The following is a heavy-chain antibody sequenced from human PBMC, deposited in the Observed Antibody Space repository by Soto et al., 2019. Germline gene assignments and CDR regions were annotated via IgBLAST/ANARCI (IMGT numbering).Heavy chain of an antibody. D-gene: IGHD1-26*01. CDR2: IYYSGST. CDR3: AQNSGSYNDNWFDP. J-gene: IGHJ5*02. V-gene: IGHV4-59*13. CDR1: GGSISSYY. Sequence: QVQLQESGPGLVKPSETLSLTCTVSGGSISSYYWSWIRQPPGKGLEWIGYIYYSGSTNYNASLKSRDTISVDTSKNQFSLKLSSVTAADTGVYYCAQNSGSYNDNWFDPWGQGTLVTVSS.